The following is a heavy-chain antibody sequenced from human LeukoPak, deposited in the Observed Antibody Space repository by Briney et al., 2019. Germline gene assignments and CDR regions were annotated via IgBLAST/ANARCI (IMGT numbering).Heavy chain of an antibody. Sequence: SETLSLTCTVSGGSISSSSYYWGWIRQPPGKGLEWIGSIYYSGSTYYNPSLKSRVTISVDTSKNQFSLKLSSVTAADTAVYYCARLNLWFGELSGRFDPWGQGTLVTVSS. V-gene: IGHV4-39*01. D-gene: IGHD3-10*01. J-gene: IGHJ5*02. CDR3: ARLNLWFGELSGRFDP. CDR2: IYYSGST. CDR1: GGSISSSSYY.